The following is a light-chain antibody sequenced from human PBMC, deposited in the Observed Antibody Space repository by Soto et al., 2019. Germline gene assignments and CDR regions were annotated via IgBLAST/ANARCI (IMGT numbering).Light chain of an antibody. J-gene: IGKJ5*01. CDR2: AAS. CDR1: QGISSY. Sequence: VIWLTQSPSLLSASTGDRVTISCRMSQGISSYLAWYQQKPGKAPEILIYAASTLQSGVPSRFSGSGSGTDFTLTISSLEPEDFAVDYCQQRSNWPPTFGQGTRLDIK. CDR3: QQRSNWPPT. V-gene: IGKV1D-8*03.